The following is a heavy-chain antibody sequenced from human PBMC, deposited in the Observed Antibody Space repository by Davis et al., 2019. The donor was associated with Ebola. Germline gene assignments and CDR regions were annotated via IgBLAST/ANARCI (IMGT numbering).Heavy chain of an antibody. CDR1: GYSFTNYW. V-gene: IGHV5-51*01. CDR2: IYPGDSDT. J-gene: IGHJ5*02. D-gene: IGHD4-17*01. Sequence: GESLKISCEGSGYSFTNYWIGWVRQMPGKGLEWMGIIYPGDSDTRYSPSFQGQVTISADKSISTAYLQWSSLKASDTAMYYCARHGDYGDYVPHDWFDPWGQGTLVTVSS. CDR3: ARHGDYGDYVPHDWFDP.